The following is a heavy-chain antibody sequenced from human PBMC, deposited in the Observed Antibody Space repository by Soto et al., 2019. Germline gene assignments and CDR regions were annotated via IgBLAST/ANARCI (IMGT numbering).Heavy chain of an antibody. CDR2: IIPIIGTE. D-gene: IGHD2-15*01. CDR1: GGTFSSSG. CDR3: ARGVYTVVAATVREPYYCYGRDV. Sequence: QVQLVQSGAEVKKPGSSVKVSCKASGGTFSSSGISWVRQAPGQGLEWMGGIIPIIGTENYAQKFQGRVTITADESTNTAYMDLSSLRSEDTAVYYCARGVYTVVAATVREPYYCYGRDVWGQGTTVTVYS. V-gene: IGHV1-69*01. J-gene: IGHJ6*02.